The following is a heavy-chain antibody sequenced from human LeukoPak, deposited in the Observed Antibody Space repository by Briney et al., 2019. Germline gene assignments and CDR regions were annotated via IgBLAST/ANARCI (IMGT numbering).Heavy chain of an antibody. CDR1: GGSISSFY. J-gene: IGHJ5*02. CDR3: ARGGYSGSDWTT. CDR2: IYHSGDT. D-gene: IGHD5-12*01. V-gene: IGHV4-59*01. Sequence: SQTLSLTCTVSGGSISSFYWNWIRQPPGKGLEWIAYIYHSGDTRYNPSLKSRVTISVDTSKSQFSLKLSSVTAADTAVYYCARGGYSGSDWTTWGQGTRVTVSS.